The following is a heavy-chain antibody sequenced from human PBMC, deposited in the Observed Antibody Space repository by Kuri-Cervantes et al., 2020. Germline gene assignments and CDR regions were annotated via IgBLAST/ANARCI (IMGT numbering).Heavy chain of an antibody. CDR3: AKDLVRALSYYCYGMGV. D-gene: IGHD3-10*01. V-gene: IGHV3-23*01. Sequence: GESLKISCAASGFTFSSYAMSWVRQAPGKGLEWVSAISGSGGSTYYADSVKGRFTIHRENSKNTLYLQMNNLRAEDTAVYYCAKDLVRALSYYCYGMGVWGQGTTVTVSS. J-gene: IGHJ6*02. CDR1: GFTFSSYA. CDR2: ISGSGGST.